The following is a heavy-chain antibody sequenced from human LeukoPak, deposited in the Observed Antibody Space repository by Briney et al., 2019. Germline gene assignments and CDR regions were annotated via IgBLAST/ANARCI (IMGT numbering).Heavy chain of an antibody. V-gene: IGHV1-8*03. D-gene: IGHD6-19*01. CDR3: ARVAGSIDY. CDR1: GYTFSTYD. Sequence: GASVKVSCKASGYTFSTYDINWVRQATGQGLEWMGWMNPNSGYTGYAQKFQGRVTITRDTSISTAYMELSSLRSEDTAVYYCARVAGSIDYWGQGTLVTVSS. J-gene: IGHJ4*02. CDR2: MNPNSGYT.